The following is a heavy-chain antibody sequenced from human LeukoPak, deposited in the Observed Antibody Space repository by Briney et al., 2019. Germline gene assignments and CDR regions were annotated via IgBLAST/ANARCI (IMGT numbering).Heavy chain of an antibody. CDR1: GFTFSSHS. CDR2: ISSSSTYI. V-gene: IGHV3-21*01. D-gene: IGHD3-10*01. CDR3: AKVGTGNQYGSGNFDF. J-gene: IGHJ4*02. Sequence: GGSLRLSCAASGFTFSSHSMNWVRQAPGKGLEWVSAISSSSTYIKYADSVKGRFTISRDNAKTSVYLQMDSLRAEDTAVYFSAKVGTGNQYGSGNFDFWGQGTLVTVSS.